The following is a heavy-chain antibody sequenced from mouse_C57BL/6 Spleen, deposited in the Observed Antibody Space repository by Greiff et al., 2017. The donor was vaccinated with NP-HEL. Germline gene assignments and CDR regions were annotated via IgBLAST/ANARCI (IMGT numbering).Heavy chain of an antibody. CDR2: INPNNGGT. J-gene: IGHJ4*01. D-gene: IGHD1-3*01. V-gene: IGHV1-22*01. Sequence: VQLKQPGPELVKPGASVKMSCKASGYTFTDYNMHWVKQSHGQSLEWIGNINPNNGGTSYNQKFKGKATLTVDKSSSTAYMELRSLTSEDSAVYYCATKNFYARDYWGQGTSVTVSS. CDR1: GYTFTDYN. CDR3: ATKNFYARDY.